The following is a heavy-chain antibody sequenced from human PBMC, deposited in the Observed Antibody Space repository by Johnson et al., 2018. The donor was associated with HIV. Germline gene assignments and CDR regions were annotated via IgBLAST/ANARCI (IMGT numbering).Heavy chain of an antibody. CDR1: GLSFSNFG. Sequence: QVKLVESGGGVVQPGKSLTLSCVASGLSFSNFGIHWVRQAQGKGPEWVAVISYDGSDKDYADSVKGRFTISRDRSKNTLYLEMNSQRAEDTAVFYCAGGSRYACAYGDAPLLHAFDIWGQGAVVTVPS. CDR2: ISYDGSDK. CDR3: AGGSRYACAYGDAPLLHAFDI. V-gene: IGHV3-30*03. J-gene: IGHJ3*02. D-gene: IGHD4/OR15-4a*01.